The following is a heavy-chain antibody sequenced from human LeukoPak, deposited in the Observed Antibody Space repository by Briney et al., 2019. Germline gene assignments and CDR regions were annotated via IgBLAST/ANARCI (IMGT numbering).Heavy chain of an antibody. D-gene: IGHD4-11*01. V-gene: IGHV1-18*04. CDR1: GYTVTSNG. CDR2: ISTYNGNT. CDR3: ARVRNDYKPRDPFDY. Sequence: ASVKVSCKASGYTVTSNGISWVRQAPGQGLEWMGWISTYNGNTNYAEKLQGRVTMTTDTPTSTAYMELRTLRSDDTAVYYCARVRNDYKPRDPFDYWGQGTLVTVSS. J-gene: IGHJ4*02.